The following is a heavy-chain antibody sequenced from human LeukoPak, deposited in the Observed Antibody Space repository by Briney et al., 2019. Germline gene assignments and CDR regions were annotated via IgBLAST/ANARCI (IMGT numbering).Heavy chain of an antibody. Sequence: GASVKVSCKASGYTFTGYYMHWVRQAPGQGLEWMGWINPNSGGTNYAQKFQGRVTMTRDTSISTAYMELSRLRSDDTAVYYCARGELDTAMATDYWGQGTLVTVSS. V-gene: IGHV1-2*02. CDR3: ARGELDTAMATDY. CDR2: INPNSGGT. D-gene: IGHD5-18*01. J-gene: IGHJ4*02. CDR1: GYTFTGYY.